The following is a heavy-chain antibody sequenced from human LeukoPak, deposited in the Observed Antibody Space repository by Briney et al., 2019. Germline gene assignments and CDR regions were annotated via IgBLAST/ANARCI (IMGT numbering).Heavy chain of an antibody. D-gene: IGHD2-2*01. CDR1: GFSISRYW. J-gene: IGHJ3*02. CDR2: ISSSGSTI. Sequence: GGSLRLSCAASGFSISRYWMSWVRQAPGKGLEWVSYISSSGSTIYYADSVKGRFTISRDNAKNSLYLQMNSLRAEDTAVYYCAREGYCSSTSCYGPEGFDIWGQGTMVTVSS. V-gene: IGHV3-48*04. CDR3: AREGYCSSTSCYGPEGFDI.